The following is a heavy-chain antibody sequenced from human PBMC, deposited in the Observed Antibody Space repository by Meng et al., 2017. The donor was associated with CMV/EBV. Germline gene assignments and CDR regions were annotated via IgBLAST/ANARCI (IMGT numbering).Heavy chain of an antibody. J-gene: IGHJ4*02. Sequence: FTFSSYSMNWVRQAPGKGLEWVSSISSSSSYIYYADSVKGRFTISRDNAKNSLYLQMNSPRAEDTAVYYCARVRKWELLHRGYFDYWGQGTLVTVSS. CDR2: ISSSSSYI. D-gene: IGHD1-26*01. CDR1: FTFSSYS. V-gene: IGHV3-21*01. CDR3: ARVRKWELLHRGYFDY.